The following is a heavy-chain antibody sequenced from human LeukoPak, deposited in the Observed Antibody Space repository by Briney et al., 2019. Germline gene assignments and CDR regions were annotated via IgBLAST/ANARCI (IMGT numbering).Heavy chain of an antibody. CDR3: ARGFSYNHFDH. V-gene: IGHV3-48*01. CDR1: GFSFSSYS. J-gene: IGHJ4*02. Sequence: GGSLRLSCAASGFSFSSYSMNWVRQAPGKGLEWVSYIRSSSSTIYYADSVKGRFTISRDNAKNSLYLQMNSLRAEDTAVYYCARGFSYNHFDHWGQGTLVTVSS. CDR2: IRSSSSTI. D-gene: IGHD5-24*01.